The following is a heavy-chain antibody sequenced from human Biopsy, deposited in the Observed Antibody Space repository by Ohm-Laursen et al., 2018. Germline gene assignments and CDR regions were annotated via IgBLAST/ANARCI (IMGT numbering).Heavy chain of an antibody. D-gene: IGHD4-11*01. Sequence: SLRLSCSASGFTFSSSWMTWVRQAPGKGLEWVAMIKQDGSEDYYVDSVKGRFTISRDNAQKSLDLQLNSLRAEDTAVYYCARGGFFAYSTFDYWGQGALVTVSS. V-gene: IGHV3-7*01. CDR2: IKQDGSED. J-gene: IGHJ4*02. CDR3: ARGGFFAYSTFDY. CDR1: GFTFSSSW.